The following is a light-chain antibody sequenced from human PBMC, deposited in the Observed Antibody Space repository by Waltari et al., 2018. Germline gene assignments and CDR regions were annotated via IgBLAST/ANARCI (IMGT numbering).Light chain of an antibody. CDR3: SSYAGSNNVV. V-gene: IGLV2-8*01. CDR2: EVS. CDR1: SSDVGAYNY. Sequence: QSALTQPPSASGSPGQSVTISCTGTSSDVGAYNYVSWYQQHPGKAPKLMIFEVSKRPSGVPDRFSGSKSGNTASLTVSVLQAEDEADYYCSSYAGSNNVVFGGGTKLTVL. J-gene: IGLJ2*01.